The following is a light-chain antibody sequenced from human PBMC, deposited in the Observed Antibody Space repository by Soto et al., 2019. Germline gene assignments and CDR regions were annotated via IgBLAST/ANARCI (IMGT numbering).Light chain of an antibody. V-gene: IGLV1-44*01. Sequence: QSVLTQPPSASGTPGQRVTISCSGSSSNIGTYGVNWYHQLPGTAPKFLIYSNNRRPSGVPDRFSGSNSGASASLAISGLQPEDEADYYCATWDATLNAVLFGGGTKLTVL. CDR3: ATWDATLNAVL. J-gene: IGLJ2*01. CDR2: SNN. CDR1: SSNIGTYG.